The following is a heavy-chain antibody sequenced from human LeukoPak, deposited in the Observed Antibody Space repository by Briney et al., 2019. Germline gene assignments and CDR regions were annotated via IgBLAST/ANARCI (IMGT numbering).Heavy chain of an antibody. V-gene: IGHV3-7*01. D-gene: IGHD3-9*01. CDR2: IKQDGSEK. CDR3: ARDGFVLRYPWAFDI. Sequence: GGSLRLSCAASGFTFSSYWMSWVRQAPGKGLEWVANIKQDGSEKYNVDSVKGRFTISRDNAKNSLYLQMNSLRAEDTAVYYCARDGFVLRYPWAFDIWGQGTMVTVSS. CDR1: GFTFSSYW. J-gene: IGHJ3*02.